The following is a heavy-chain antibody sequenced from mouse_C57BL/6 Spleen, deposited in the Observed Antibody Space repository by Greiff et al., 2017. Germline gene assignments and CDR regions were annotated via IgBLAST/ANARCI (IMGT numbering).Heavy chain of an antibody. V-gene: IGHV1-76*01. Sequence: QVQLKESGAELVRPGASVKLSCKASGYTFTDYYINWVKQRPGQGLEWIARIYPGSGNTYYNEKFKGKATLTAEKSSSTAYMQLSSLTSEDSAVYFCARERIFNFDYWGQGTTLTVSS. CDR1: GYTFTDYY. CDR2: IYPGSGNT. CDR3: ARERIFNFDY. J-gene: IGHJ2*01.